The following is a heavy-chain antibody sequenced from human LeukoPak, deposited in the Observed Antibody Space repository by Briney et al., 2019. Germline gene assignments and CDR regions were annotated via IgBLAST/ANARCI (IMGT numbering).Heavy chain of an antibody. CDR3: AREILAPGKTHDY. CDR2: INDDGSAT. Sequence: GGSLRLFCAASGCTFSNYWMHWVRQVPGKGLVWVSRINDDGSATFYADSVKGRFTISRDNAKNTLFLQINSLRAEDTAVYYCAREILAPGKTHDYWGQGTLVTVSS. CDR1: GCTFSNYW. V-gene: IGHV3-74*01. J-gene: IGHJ4*02.